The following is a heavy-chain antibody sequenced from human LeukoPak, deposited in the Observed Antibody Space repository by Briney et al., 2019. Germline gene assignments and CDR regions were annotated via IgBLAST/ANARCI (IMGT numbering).Heavy chain of an antibody. Sequence: SGTLSLTCTVSGYSISSYYWSWIRQPPGKGLEWMGYIYYSESTNYNPSLKSRVTISVATSKNQFSLKLSSVTAADTAVYYCARNLAGHFGGFYFDDWGQGTLVTLSS. CDR3: ARNLAGHFGGFYFDD. J-gene: IGHJ4*02. CDR2: IYYSEST. D-gene: IGHD2-21*01. V-gene: IGHV4-59*12. CDR1: GYSISSYY.